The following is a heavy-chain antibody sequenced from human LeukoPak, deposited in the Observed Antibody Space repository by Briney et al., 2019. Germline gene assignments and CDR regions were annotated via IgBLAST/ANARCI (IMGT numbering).Heavy chain of an antibody. V-gene: IGHV4-34*01. CDR2: INHSGST. CDR1: GGSFSGYY. J-gene: IGHJ3*02. Sequence: PSETLSLTCAVYGGSFSGYYWSWIRQPPGKGLEWIGEINHSGSTNYNPSLKSRVTTSVDTSKNQFSLKLSSVTAADTAVYYCARRPGAFDIWGQGTMVTVSS. CDR3: ARRPGAFDI.